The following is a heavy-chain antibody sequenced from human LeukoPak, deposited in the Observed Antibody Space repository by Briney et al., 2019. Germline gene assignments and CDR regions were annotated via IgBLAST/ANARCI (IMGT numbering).Heavy chain of an antibody. CDR1: GYTFTGYY. Sequence: GASVTVSCKASGYTFTGYYMHWVRQAPGQGLEWMGWINPNSGGTNYAQKFQGRVTMIRATSNSTAYMELSRLRSDAAAVYYCARVSRIAAAGMGYWGWGTLVIVTS. V-gene: IGHV1-2*02. D-gene: IGHD6-13*01. J-gene: IGHJ4*02. CDR2: INPNSGGT. CDR3: ARVSRIAAAGMGY.